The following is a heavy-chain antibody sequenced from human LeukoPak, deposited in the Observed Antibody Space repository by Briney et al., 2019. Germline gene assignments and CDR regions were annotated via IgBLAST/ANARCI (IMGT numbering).Heavy chain of an antibody. CDR2: ISVNNGNA. D-gene: IGHD3-22*01. CDR1: GYTFTSSG. CDR3: ARPRNYYDNGGYYNWFDS. J-gene: IGHJ5*01. V-gene: IGHV1-18*01. Sequence: ASVTVSCKASGYTFTSSGISWVRQAPGQGLEWMGWISVNNGNAKYAQTFQGRVTMTRDTSTTTAYMELRSLRSDDTAVYFCARPRNYYDNGGYYNWFDSWGQGTLVTVSS.